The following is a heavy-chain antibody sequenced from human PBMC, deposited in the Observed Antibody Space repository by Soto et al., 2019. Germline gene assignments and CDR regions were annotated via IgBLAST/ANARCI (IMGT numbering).Heavy chain of an antibody. CDR3: ATSLFWPGYFDL. Sequence: EVQLVESGGDLIQAGGSLRLSCAASDFTVSSNYMTWVRQATGKGLECVSAIFRDGKTYYADSVKGRFTISRDNSKNTVCLQMDSLRAEDTAVYYCATSLFWPGYFDLWGRGTLVTVSS. CDR1: DFTVSSNY. CDR2: IFRDGKT. J-gene: IGHJ2*01. D-gene: IGHD2-21*01. V-gene: IGHV3-53*01.